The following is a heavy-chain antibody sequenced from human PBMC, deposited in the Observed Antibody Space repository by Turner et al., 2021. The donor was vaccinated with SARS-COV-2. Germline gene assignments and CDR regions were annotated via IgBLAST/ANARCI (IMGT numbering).Heavy chain of an antibody. CDR1: GGSLSSSSYY. V-gene: IGHV4-39*01. CDR2: SYYSGST. D-gene: IGHD3-22*01. Sequence: QLQLQESGPGLVKPSETLPLPCTVSGGSLSSSSYYWGWIRQPPGKGLEWSGNSYYSGSTYYNPSLKSGVTIAVDTSKSQFSLKLSSVTATDTAVYYCARRLVVQGTDDYSYYYGMDVWGQGTTVTVSS. J-gene: IGHJ6*02. CDR3: ARRLVVQGTDDYSYYYGMDV.